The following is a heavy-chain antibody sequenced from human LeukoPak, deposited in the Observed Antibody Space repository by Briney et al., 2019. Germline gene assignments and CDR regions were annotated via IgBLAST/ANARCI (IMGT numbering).Heavy chain of an antibody. CDR1: GFTFSSYA. Sequence: GRSLRLSCAASGFTFSSYAMSWVRQAPGKGLEWVSVISGSAGSTYYADSVKGRFTISRDNSMNTLYLQMNSLRAEDTAVYYCARERPSNYMDYWGQGTLVTVSS. CDR3: ARERPSNYMDY. D-gene: IGHD6-6*01. V-gene: IGHV3-23*01. CDR2: ISGSAGST. J-gene: IGHJ4*02.